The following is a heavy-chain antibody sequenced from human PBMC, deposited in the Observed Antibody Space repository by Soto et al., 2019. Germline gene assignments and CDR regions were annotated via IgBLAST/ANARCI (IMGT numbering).Heavy chain of an antibody. J-gene: IGHJ4*02. D-gene: IGHD2-2*01. V-gene: IGHV1-18*01. Sequence: QVQLVQSGAEVTKPGASVNVSCKASGYLFTTYGVGWVRQAPGQGLEWIGWISPYNGNSKFAQNFRGRATMTTDTSTDTAYMELRNLRSDDTAIYYCERSPNTNRFDSWGQGTMVTVSA. CDR3: ERSPNTNRFDS. CDR1: GYLFTTYG. CDR2: ISPYNGNS.